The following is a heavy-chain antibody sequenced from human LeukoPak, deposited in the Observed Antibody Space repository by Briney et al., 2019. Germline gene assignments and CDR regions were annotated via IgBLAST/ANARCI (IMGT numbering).Heavy chain of an antibody. Sequence: GGSLRLSCAASGFTFSSYAMSWVRQAPGKGLEWVSAMSGSGDNIWYADSVKGRFTISRDNSKNILYLQMNRLRAEDTALYYCAKGGAYGDYGTFDIWGQGTMVAVSS. J-gene: IGHJ3*02. D-gene: IGHD4-17*01. V-gene: IGHV3-23*01. CDR1: GFTFSSYA. CDR3: AKGGAYGDYGTFDI. CDR2: MSGSGDNI.